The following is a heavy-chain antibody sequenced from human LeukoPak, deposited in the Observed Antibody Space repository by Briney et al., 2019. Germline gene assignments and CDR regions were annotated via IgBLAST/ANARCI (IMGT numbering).Heavy chain of an antibody. CDR3: ARGRSYGDYFDY. J-gene: IGHJ4*02. Sequence: SETLSLTCTVSGGSISSGGYYWSWIRQHPGKGLEWIGYIYYSGSTYYNPSLKSRVTISVGTSKNQFSLKLSSVTAADTAVYYCARGRSYGDYFDYWGQGTLVTVSS. CDR1: GGSISSGGYY. V-gene: IGHV4-30-4*08. CDR2: IYYSGST. D-gene: IGHD1-26*01.